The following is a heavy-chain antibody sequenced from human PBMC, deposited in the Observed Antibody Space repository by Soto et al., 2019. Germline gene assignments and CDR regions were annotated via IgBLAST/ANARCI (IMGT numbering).Heavy chain of an antibody. D-gene: IGHD6-6*01. CDR1: GFSLSTSGVG. CDR3: ARGLATLPVFAFDI. Sequence: QGTLKESGPTLVKPTQTLTLTCSFSGFSLSTSGVGVGWIRQSPGKALEWLALIYWSGDEHYRPSLKNRLSIIKDTSKHHVVLILTDMDPVDTATYYCARGLATLPVFAFDIWGQGTMVTVSS. V-gene: IGHV2-5*01. J-gene: IGHJ3*02. CDR2: IYWSGDE.